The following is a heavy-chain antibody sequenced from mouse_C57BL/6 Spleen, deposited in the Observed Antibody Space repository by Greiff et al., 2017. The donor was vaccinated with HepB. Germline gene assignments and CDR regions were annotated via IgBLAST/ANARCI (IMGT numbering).Heavy chain of an antibody. CDR1: GYSITSDY. D-gene: IGHD2-10*02. J-gene: IGHJ3*01. Sequence: EVQLMESGPGLAKPSQSLSLTCSVSGYSITSDYWNWIRKFPGNNLEYMGYISYSGSTYYYPSLNSRISITRDTSKNHYYLQLNSVTTEDTATDYCAYGNSLAHFAYWGQGTLVTVSA. CDR2: ISYSGST. V-gene: IGHV3-8*01. CDR3: AYGNSLAHFAY.